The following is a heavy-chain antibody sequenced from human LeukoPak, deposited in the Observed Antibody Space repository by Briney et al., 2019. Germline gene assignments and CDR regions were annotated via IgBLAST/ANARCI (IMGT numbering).Heavy chain of an antibody. J-gene: IGHJ4*02. CDR2: INYDGTMI. CDR1: GFTFGDYY. D-gene: IGHD6-13*01. Sequence: PGGSLRLSCGASGFTFGDYYMTWIRQAPGKGLEWISYINYDGTMIFDADSVRGRFTISRDNAKNSLFLQMNSLRAEDTAVYYCAKFRAAAGPRDFDYWGQGTLVTVSS. CDR3: AKFRAAAGPRDFDY. V-gene: IGHV3-11*01.